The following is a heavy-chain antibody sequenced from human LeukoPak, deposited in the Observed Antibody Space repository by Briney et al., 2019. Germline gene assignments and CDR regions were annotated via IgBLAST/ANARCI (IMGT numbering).Heavy chain of an antibody. J-gene: IGHJ6*03. Sequence: SETLSLTCTVSGGSISSSSYYWGWIRQPPGMGLEWIGSIYYSGGTYYNPSLKSRVTISVDTYKSQFSLKLSSVTAADTAVYYCARRSKSGGSGSYYPKVGYYYYYMDVWGKGTTVTISS. V-gene: IGHV4-39*01. D-gene: IGHD3-10*01. CDR3: ARRSKSGGSGSYYPKVGYYYYYMDV. CDR1: GGSISSSSYY. CDR2: IYYSGGT.